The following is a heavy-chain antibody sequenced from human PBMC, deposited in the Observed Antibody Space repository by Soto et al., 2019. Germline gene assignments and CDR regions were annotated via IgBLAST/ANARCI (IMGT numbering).Heavy chain of an antibody. D-gene: IGHD2-2*01. CDR3: ARHQLLGSRYFDY. CDR2: IYYSGST. V-gene: IGHV4-30-4*01. J-gene: IGHJ4*02. CDR1: GGSISSGDYY. Sequence: QVQLQESGPGLVKASQTLSLTCTVSGGSISSGDYYWSWIRQPPGKGLEWIGYIYYSGSTYYNPSLKSRVTISVDTSKNQCSLKRSSVTAADTAVYYCARHQLLGSRYFDYWGQGTLVTVSS.